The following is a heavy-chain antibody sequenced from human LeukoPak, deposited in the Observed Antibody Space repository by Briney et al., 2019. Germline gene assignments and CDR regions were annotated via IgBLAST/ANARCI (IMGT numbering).Heavy chain of an antibody. D-gene: IGHD1-1*01. CDR2: IKQDGSDK. J-gene: IGHJ4*02. V-gene: IGHV3-7*03. CDR1: GFTFSNYW. Sequence: GGSLRLSCAASGFTFSNYWMSWVRQAPGKGLEWVRNIKQDGSDKYYVDSVKGRFTISRDNAKNSLYLQMNSLRAEDTAVYYCARDESAVPTYRFDYWGQGTLVTVSS. CDR3: ARDESAVPTYRFDY.